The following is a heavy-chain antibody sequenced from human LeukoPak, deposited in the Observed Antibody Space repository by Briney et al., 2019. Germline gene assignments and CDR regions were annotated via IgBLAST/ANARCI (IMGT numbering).Heavy chain of an antibody. J-gene: IGHJ3*02. D-gene: IGHD4-17*01. CDR3: ASRVTTVTTDDAFDI. Sequence: PGGSLRLSCAASGFTFSSYSMNWIRQPPGKGLEWIGSIYDSESTYYNPSLKSRVTISVDTSKRQFSLKLSSVTAADTAVYYCASRVTTVTTDDAFDIWGQGTMVTVSS. CDR1: GFTFSSYS. CDR2: IYDSEST. V-gene: IGHV4-38-2*01.